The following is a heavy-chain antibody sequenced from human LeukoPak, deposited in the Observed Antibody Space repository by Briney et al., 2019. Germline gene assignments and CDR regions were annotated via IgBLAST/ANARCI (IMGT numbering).Heavy chain of an antibody. CDR2: VYYSGST. V-gene: IGHV4-59*01. CDR3: ARSRGYSGYAYDAFDI. Sequence: PSETLSLTCSVSGVSINNYYWSWIREPPGRGLEWIGCVYYSGSTNYNPSLKSRVTISVDTSKNQFSLKLSSVTAADTAVYYCARSRGYSGYAYDAFDIWGQGTMVTVSS. J-gene: IGHJ3*02. CDR1: GVSINNYY. D-gene: IGHD5-12*01.